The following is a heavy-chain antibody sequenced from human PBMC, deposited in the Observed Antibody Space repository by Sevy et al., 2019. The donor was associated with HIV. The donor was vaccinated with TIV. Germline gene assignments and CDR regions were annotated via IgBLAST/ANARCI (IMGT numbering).Heavy chain of an antibody. V-gene: IGHV3-23*01. D-gene: IGHD3-22*01. CDR1: GFTFSSYA. CDR3: AKDRQYYYDSSGYSDY. Sequence: GGSLRLSCAASGFTFSSYAMSWVRQAPGKGLEWVSAISGSGGSTYYADSVKGRFTISRDNSKNTLYLQMNSLRAKDTAVYYCAKDRQYYYDSSGYSDYWGQGTLVTVSS. CDR2: ISGSGGST. J-gene: IGHJ4*02.